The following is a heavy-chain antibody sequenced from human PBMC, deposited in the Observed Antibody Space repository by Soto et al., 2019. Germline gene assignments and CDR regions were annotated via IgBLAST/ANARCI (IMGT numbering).Heavy chain of an antibody. V-gene: IGHV4-34*01. J-gene: IGHJ4*02. Sequence: PSETLSLTCAVYGGSFSCYYWSWIRQPPGKGLEWIGEINHSGSTNYNPSLRSRVTISVDTSKNQFSLKLSSVTAADTAVYYCARGFLGAAAGTKLTPLDYWGQGTLVTVSS. CDR2: INHSGST. CDR1: GGSFSCYY. D-gene: IGHD6-13*01. CDR3: ARGFLGAAAGTKLTPLDY.